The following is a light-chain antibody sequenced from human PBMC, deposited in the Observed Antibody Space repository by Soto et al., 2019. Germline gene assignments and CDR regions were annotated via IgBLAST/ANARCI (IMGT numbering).Light chain of an antibody. CDR3: CSYAGSSTSPYV. J-gene: IGLJ1*01. Sequence: QSALTQPASVSGSSGQSITISCTGTSSDVGSYNLVSWYQQHPGKAPKLMIYEVSKRPSGVSNRFSGSKSGNTASLTISGLQAEDEADYYCCSYAGSSTSPYVFGTGTKVTVL. V-gene: IGLV2-23*02. CDR1: SSDVGSYNL. CDR2: EVS.